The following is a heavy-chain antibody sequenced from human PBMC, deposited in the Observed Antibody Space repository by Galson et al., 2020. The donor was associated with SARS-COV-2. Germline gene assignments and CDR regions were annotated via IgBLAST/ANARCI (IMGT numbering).Heavy chain of an antibody. V-gene: IGHV3-74*01. Sequence: SGGSLRLSCAASGFTFSSYWMHWVRQAPGKGLVWVSRIYSEGSSTSYADSVKGRFTISGDNAKNTLYLQMNSLRAEDTAVYYCARGDMGNDYFDYWGQGTLVTVSS. D-gene: IGHD7-27*01. CDR3: ARGDMGNDYFDY. J-gene: IGHJ4*02. CDR2: IYSEGSST. CDR1: GFTFSSYW.